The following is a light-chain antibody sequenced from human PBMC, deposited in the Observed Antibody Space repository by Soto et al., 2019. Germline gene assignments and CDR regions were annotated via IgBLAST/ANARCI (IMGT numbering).Light chain of an antibody. CDR3: QQCHNWPRT. J-gene: IGKJ1*01. Sequence: EIVMTQSPASLSVSPGETATLSCRASQSVGRNLAWYQQRPGQAPRLLMHRASTRVTGIPVRFSGGGSGTEFTLTISSLQPEDFAVYYCQQCHNWPRTFGQGTKVEIK. V-gene: IGKV3-15*01. CDR2: RAS. CDR1: QSVGRN.